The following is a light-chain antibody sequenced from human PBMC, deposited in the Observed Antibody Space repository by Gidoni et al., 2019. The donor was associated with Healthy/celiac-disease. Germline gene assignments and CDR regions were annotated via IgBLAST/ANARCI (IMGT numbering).Light chain of an antibody. CDR2: GAS. V-gene: IGKV3-20*01. CDR3: QQYGSSPPYT. Sequence: ECVLTQSRGTLSLSPGESATLPCRASQSDSSSYFAWYQQKPGQPPRLLIYGASSRATGLPHRFSGSGSGRAFTLTISRLEPEDFAVYYCQQYGSSPPYTFGQGTKLEIK. CDR1: QSDSSSY. J-gene: IGKJ2*01.